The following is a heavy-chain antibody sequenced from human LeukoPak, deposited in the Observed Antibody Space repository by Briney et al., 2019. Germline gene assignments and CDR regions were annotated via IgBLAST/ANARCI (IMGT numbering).Heavy chain of an antibody. CDR2: INTNTGNP. Sequence: ASVKVSCKASGYTFTSYAMNWERQAPGQGLEWMGWINTNTGNPTYAQGFTGRFVFSLDTSVSTAYLQISSLKAEDTAVYYCARGPERTRYYDSSGYQIDYWGQGTLVTVSS. V-gene: IGHV7-4-1*02. CDR3: ARGPERTRYYDSSGYQIDY. D-gene: IGHD3-22*01. J-gene: IGHJ4*02. CDR1: GYTFTSYA.